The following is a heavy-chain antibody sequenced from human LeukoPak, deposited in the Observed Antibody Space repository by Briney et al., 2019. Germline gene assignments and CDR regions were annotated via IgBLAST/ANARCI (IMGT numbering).Heavy chain of an antibody. J-gene: IGHJ4*02. Sequence: SETLSLTCAVYGGSFSGYYWSWIRQPPGKGLEWIGEINHSGSTNYNPSLKSRVTISVDTSKNQFSLKLSSVTAADTAVYYCARLVDTAMAGWGQGTLVTVSS. CDR2: INHSGST. V-gene: IGHV4-34*01. CDR1: GGSFSGYY. D-gene: IGHD5-18*01. CDR3: ARLVDTAMAG.